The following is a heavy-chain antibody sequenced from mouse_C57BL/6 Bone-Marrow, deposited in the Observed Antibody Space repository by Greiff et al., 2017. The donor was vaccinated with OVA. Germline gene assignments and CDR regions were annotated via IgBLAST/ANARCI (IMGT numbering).Heavy chain of an antibody. CDR3: ASERAAQSTLAD. J-gene: IGHJ3*01. CDR1: GYTFTSYW. Sequence: QVQLKQPGAELVKPGASVKLSCKASGYTFTSYWMHWVKQRPGRGLEWIGRIDPDSGGTKYNEKFKSKATLTVDTPSSTAYMQLSSLTSEDSAVYVCASERAAQSTLADWGKGTLVTVSA. V-gene: IGHV1-72*01. D-gene: IGHD3-2*02. CDR2: IDPDSGGT.